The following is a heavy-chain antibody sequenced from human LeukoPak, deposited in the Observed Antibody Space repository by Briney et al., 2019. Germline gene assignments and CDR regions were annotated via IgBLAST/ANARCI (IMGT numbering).Heavy chain of an antibody. D-gene: IGHD3-9*01. J-gene: IGHJ4*02. CDR3: ARFPYDILTGYYGPLDY. Sequence: ASVKVSCKASGYTFTNYGITWVRQAPGQGLEWMGWVSAYNGNTNYAQKIQGRVTMTTDTSTSTAYMELRRLRSDDTAVYYCARFPYDILTGYYGPLDYWGQGTLVTVSS. V-gene: IGHV1-18*01. CDR2: VSAYNGNT. CDR1: GYTFTNYG.